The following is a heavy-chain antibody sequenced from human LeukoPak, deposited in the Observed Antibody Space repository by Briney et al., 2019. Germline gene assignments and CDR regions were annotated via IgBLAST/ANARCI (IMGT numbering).Heavy chain of an antibody. CDR2: IYSGGRT. CDR1: GFTVSSNY. J-gene: IGHJ3*02. CDR3: ARSVPDAFDI. V-gene: IGHV3-53*04. Sequence: PGGSLRLSCAASGFTVSSNYMSWVRQAPGKGLEWVSVIYSGGRTYYADSVKGRFTISRHNSKNTLYLQMNSLRAEDTAVYYCARSVPDAFDIWGQGTMVTVSS.